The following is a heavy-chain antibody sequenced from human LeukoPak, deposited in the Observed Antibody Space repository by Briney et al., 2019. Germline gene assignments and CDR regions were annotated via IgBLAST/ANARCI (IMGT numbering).Heavy chain of an antibody. CDR2: ISSSSSYI. D-gene: IGHD3-10*01. CDR3: ARDLWFGESNDY. J-gene: IGHJ4*02. V-gene: IGHV3-21*01. CDR1: GFTLSSYE. Sequence: KPGGSLRLSCAASGFTLSSYEMNWVRQAPGKGLEWASSISSSSSYIYYADSVKGRFTISRDNAKNSLYLQMNSLRAEDTAVYYCARDLWFGESNDYWGQGTLVTVSS.